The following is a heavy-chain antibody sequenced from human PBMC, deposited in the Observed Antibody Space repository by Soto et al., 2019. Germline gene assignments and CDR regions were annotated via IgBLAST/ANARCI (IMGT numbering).Heavy chain of an antibody. J-gene: IGHJ4*02. V-gene: IGHV4-39*01. CDR1: GDSVSSSSYY. CDR3: ASRYGPSEFDH. CDR2: ILGNGST. D-gene: IGHD3-9*01. Sequence: QLQLEESGPGLVKSSETLSLTCSVSGDSVSSSSYYWGWIRQSPGEGLEWIGNILGNGSTQYNPSLSSRVILSVDTSANQFSLRLTSVTAADTDVYYCASRYGPSEFDHWGQGSLGTVSS.